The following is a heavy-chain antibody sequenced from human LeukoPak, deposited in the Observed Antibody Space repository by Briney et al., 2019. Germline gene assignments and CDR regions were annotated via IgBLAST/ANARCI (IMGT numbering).Heavy chain of an antibody. Sequence: PSETLSLTCTVSGYSISSGYYWGWIRQPPGKGLEWIGSIYHSGSTYYNPSLKSRVTISVDTSKNQFSLKLSSVTAADTAVYYCARAIVVVPAATWFDPWGQGTLVTVSS. V-gene: IGHV4-38-2*02. J-gene: IGHJ5*02. CDR1: GYSISSGYY. CDR2: IYHSGST. D-gene: IGHD2-2*01. CDR3: ARAIVVVPAATWFDP.